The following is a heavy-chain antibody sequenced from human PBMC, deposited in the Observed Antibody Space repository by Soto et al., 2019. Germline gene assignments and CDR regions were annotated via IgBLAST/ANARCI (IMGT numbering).Heavy chain of an antibody. Sequence: QVQLQESGPGLVKPSETLSLTCTVSGGSISSYYWSWIRQPPGKGLEWIGYIYYSGSTNYNPSLKSRVTISVDTAKNQFSLKLSSVTAADTAVYYCALVRQQLVLGSGWFDPWGQGTLVTVSS. V-gene: IGHV4-59*08. J-gene: IGHJ5*02. CDR1: GGSISSYY. CDR2: IYYSGST. D-gene: IGHD6-13*01. CDR3: ALVRQQLVLGSGWFDP.